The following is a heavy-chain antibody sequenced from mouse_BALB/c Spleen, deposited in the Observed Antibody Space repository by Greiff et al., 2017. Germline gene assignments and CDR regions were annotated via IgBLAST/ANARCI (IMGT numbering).Heavy chain of an antibody. V-gene: IGHV5-9-3*01. CDR2: ISSGGSYT. CDR3: ARRGGVDY. Sequence: EVKLVESGGGLVKPGGSLKLSCAASGFTFSSYAMSWVRQTPEKRLEWVATISSGGSYTYYPDSVKGRFTISRDNAKNTLYLQMSSLRSEDTAMYYCARRGGVDYWGQGTTLTVSS. CDR1: GFTFSSYA. J-gene: IGHJ2*01.